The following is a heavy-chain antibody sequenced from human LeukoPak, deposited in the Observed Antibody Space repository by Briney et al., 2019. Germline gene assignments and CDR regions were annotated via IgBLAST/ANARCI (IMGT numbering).Heavy chain of an antibody. CDR2: IIPIFGIA. J-gene: IGHJ6*02. D-gene: IGHD1-1*01. CDR1: GGTFSSYA. CDR3: ARENDPSDYGMDV. Sequence: ASVKVSCKASGGTFSSYAISWVRQAPGQGLEWMGRIIPIFGIANYAQKFQGRVTITADKSTSTAYMELSSLRSEDTAVYYCARENDPSDYGMDVWGQGTTVTVSS. V-gene: IGHV1-69*04.